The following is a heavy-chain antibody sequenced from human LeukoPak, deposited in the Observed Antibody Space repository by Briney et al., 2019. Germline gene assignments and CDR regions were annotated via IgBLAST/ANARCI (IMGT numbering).Heavy chain of an antibody. CDR1: GFTVSSYY. Sequence: PGGSLRLSCAASGFTVSSYYMSWVRQAPGKGLEWVSIIHRDGRTFYVDSVKGRFTVSRDNSKNTLFLQMNSLRAEDTAVYYCAKDIGYCSSTSCPGAFDIWGQGTMVTVSS. J-gene: IGHJ3*02. CDR3: AKDIGYCSSTSCPGAFDI. D-gene: IGHD2-2*01. V-gene: IGHV3-53*01. CDR2: IHRDGRT.